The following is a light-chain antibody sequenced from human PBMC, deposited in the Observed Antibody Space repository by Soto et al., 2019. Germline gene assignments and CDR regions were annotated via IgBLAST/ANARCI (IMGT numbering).Light chain of an antibody. J-gene: IGLJ7*01. CDR2: IDD. CDR3: ATWDDSLNAAV. CDR1: TSNIAGNT. Sequence: QSALTQPPSLSGTPGRRVTISCSGSTSNIAGNTVHWYQHLPETAPKLLIYIDDQRPSGVPDRFSGSKSGTSASLAISGLQSEDEADYYCATWDDSLNAAVFGGGTKLTVL. V-gene: IGLV1-44*01.